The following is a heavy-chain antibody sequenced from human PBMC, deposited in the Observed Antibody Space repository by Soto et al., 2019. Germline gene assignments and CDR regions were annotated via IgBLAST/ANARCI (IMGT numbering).Heavy chain of an antibody. CDR2: IYSGGST. D-gene: IGHD4-4*01. V-gene: IGHV3-66*01. CDR3: ARGRPQSRNPYSNKLYYYYYYMDV. CDR1: GFTVSSNY. Sequence: EVQLVESGGGLVQPGGSLRLSCAASGFTVSSNYMSWVRQAPGKGLEWVSVIYSGGSTYYADSVKGRFTISRDNSKNTLYLQMNSLRAEDTAVYYCARGRPQSRNPYSNKLYYYYYYMDVWGKGTTVTVSS. J-gene: IGHJ6*03.